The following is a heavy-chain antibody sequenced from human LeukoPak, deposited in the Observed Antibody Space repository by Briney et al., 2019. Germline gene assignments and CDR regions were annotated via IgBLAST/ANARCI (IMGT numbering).Heavy chain of an antibody. CDR2: IFYSGST. Sequence: SETLSLTCTVSGGSISSHYWSWIRQPPGKGLEWIGYIFYSGSTNYSPSLKSRVTISLDTSKNHFSLKLSSVTAADTAVYYCARERAVVATMENYFDYWGQGILVTVSS. CDR1: GGSISSHY. J-gene: IGHJ4*02. D-gene: IGHD1-26*01. CDR3: ARERAVVATMENYFDY. V-gene: IGHV4-59*11.